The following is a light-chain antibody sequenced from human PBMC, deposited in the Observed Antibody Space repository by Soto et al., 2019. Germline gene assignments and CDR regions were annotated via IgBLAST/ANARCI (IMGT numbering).Light chain of an antibody. CDR2: DNN. V-gene: IGLV1-51*01. Sequence: QSVLTQPPSVSAAPGQTVTISCSGGSSNIGNNFVSWYQQLPGTAPKLLIYDNNKRPSGIPDRFSASRSATSATLAITGLQTGDGAVYYCGTWDTSLSGSLFGGGTKLTVL. CDR3: GTWDTSLSGSL. J-gene: IGLJ2*01. CDR1: SSNIGNNF.